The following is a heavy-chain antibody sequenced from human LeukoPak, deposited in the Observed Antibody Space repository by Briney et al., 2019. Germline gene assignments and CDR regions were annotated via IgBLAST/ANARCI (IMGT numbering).Heavy chain of an antibody. V-gene: IGHV1-18*01. J-gene: IGHJ4*02. CDR3: ARDSCSGGSCYVDY. Sequence: ASVNVSCKASGYTFTSYGISWVRQAPGQGLEWMGWISAYDGNTNYAQNLQGRVTMTTDTSTTTAYMELRSLRSDDTAVYFCARDSCSGGSCYVDYWGQGALVTVSS. CDR1: GYTFTSYG. D-gene: IGHD2-15*01. CDR2: ISAYDGNT.